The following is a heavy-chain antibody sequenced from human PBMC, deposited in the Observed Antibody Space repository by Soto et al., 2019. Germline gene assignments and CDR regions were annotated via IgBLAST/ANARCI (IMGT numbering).Heavy chain of an antibody. V-gene: IGHV3-23*01. Sequence: PGGSLRLSCAVSGFTFSSYAMSWVRQAPGKGLEWVSGISNSGHNTYYADSVKGRFTISRDNSKNTLYLQTNSLRAEDTAVYYCAKGGVYYGSGSYSTYYGMDVWGQGTTVTVSS. CDR1: GFTFSSYA. CDR2: ISNSGHNT. J-gene: IGHJ6*02. D-gene: IGHD3-10*01. CDR3: AKGGVYYGSGSYSTYYGMDV.